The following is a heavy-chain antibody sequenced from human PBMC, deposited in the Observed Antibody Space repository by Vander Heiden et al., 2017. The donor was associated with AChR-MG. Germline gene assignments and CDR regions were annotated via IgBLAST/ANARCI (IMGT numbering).Heavy chain of an antibody. V-gene: IGHV3-7*01. CDR1: GFTFGSYW. CDR3: ARDICSGGSCEIDY. J-gene: IGHJ4*02. Sequence: EVQRVESGGGLVQPGGSLRLSSAASGFTFGSYWMSWVRQAQGKGLEWVANIKQDGSEKYYVDSVKGRFTISRDNAKNSLYLQMNSLRAEDTAVYYCARDICSGGSCEIDYWGQGTLVTVSS. D-gene: IGHD2-15*01. CDR2: IKQDGSEK.